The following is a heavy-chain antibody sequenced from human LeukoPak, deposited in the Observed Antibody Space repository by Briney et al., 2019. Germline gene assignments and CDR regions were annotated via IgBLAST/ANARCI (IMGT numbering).Heavy chain of an antibody. J-gene: IGHJ4*02. V-gene: IGHV5-51*01. D-gene: IGHD2-15*01. Sequence: GESLKISCKGSGYSFTSYWIGWVRQMPGKGLGWMGIIYPGDSDTRYSPSFQGQVTISADKSISTAYLQWSSLKASDTAMYYCARSPVCTGGSCYPYFDYWGQGTLVTVSS. CDR1: GYSFTSYW. CDR2: IYPGDSDT. CDR3: ARSPVCTGGSCYPYFDY.